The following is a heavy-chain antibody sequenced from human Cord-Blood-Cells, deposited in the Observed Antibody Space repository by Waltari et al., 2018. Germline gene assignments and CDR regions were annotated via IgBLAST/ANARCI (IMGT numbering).Heavy chain of an antibody. D-gene: IGHD3-22*01. CDR2: ITYDGSNK. V-gene: IGHV3-30*18. Sequence: SCAASGFTFSSYGMHWVRQAPGKGLEWVAVITYDGSNKYYADSVKGRFTISRDNSKNTLYLQMNSLRAEDTAVYYCAKVPYYDSSGDAFDIWGQGTMVTVSS. CDR1: GFTFSSYG. J-gene: IGHJ3*02. CDR3: AKVPYYDSSGDAFDI.